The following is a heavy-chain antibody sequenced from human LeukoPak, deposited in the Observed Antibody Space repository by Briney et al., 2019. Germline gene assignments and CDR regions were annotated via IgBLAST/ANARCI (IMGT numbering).Heavy chain of an antibody. J-gene: IGHJ4*02. D-gene: IGHD4-17*01. CDR1: GFTFSDYY. Sequence: GGSLRLSCAASGFTFSDYYMSWIRQAPGKGLEWVAVISYDGSNKYYADSVKGRFTISRDNSKNTLYLQMNSLRAEDTAVYYCARDRSAVTDYWGQGTLVTVSS. CDR2: ISYDGSNK. CDR3: ARDRSAVTDY. V-gene: IGHV3-30*03.